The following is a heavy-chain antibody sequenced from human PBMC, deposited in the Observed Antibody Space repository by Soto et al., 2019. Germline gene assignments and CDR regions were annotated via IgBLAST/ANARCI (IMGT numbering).Heavy chain of an antibody. V-gene: IGHV1-69*13. D-gene: IGHD5-18*01. CDR1: GGTFSSYA. J-gene: IGHJ4*02. CDR3: ARAPGDSAIEFDY. Sequence: SVKVSCKASGGTFSSYAISWVRQAPGQGLELMGGIIPIFGTANYAQKFQGRVTITADESTSTAYMELSSLRSEDTAVYYCARAPGDSAIEFDYWGQGTLVTVSS. CDR2: IIPIFGTA.